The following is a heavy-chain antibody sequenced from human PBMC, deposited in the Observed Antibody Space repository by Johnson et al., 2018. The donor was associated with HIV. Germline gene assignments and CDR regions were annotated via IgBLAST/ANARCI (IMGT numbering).Heavy chain of an antibody. Sequence: VISYDGSNKYYADSVKGRFTISRDNSKNTLYLQMKSLRAEDTAVYYCARGIAAAGSDAFDIWGQGTMVTVSS. CDR2: ISYDGSNK. D-gene: IGHD6-13*01. CDR3: ARGIAAAGSDAFDI. J-gene: IGHJ3*02. V-gene: IGHV3-30*01.